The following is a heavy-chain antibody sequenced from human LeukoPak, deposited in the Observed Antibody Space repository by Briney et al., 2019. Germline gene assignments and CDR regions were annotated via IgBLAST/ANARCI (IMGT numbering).Heavy chain of an antibody. CDR2: ISPYNGDT. J-gene: IGHJ3*02. Sequence: SVKVSCKASGYTFTTYGIDWVRQAPGQGLEWMGWISPYNGDTNYAQNLQGRVTMTTDTSTRTAYMEMRSMRAEDTAVYYWGRPLPYGGYIDSFDNWGQGTVVTVSS. V-gene: IGHV1-18*04. CDR1: GYTFTTYG. D-gene: IGHD4-23*01. CDR3: GRPLPYGGYIDSFDN.